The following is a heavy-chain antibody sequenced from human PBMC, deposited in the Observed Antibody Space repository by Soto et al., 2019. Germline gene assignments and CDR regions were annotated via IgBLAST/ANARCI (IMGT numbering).Heavy chain of an antibody. J-gene: IGHJ5*02. D-gene: IGHD5-12*01. V-gene: IGHV4-31*03. CDR2: IYYSGST. CDR1: GGSISSGGYY. CDR3: ATGSVATLGDNWFDP. Sequence: PSETLSLTCTVSGGSISSGGYYWSWIRQHPGKGLEWIGYIYYSGSTYYNPSLKSRVTISVDTSKNQFSLKLSSVTAADTAVYYCATGSVATLGDNWFDPWGQGTLVTVSS.